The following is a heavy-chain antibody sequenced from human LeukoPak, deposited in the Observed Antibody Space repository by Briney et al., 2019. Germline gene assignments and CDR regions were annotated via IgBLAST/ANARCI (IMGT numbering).Heavy chain of an antibody. CDR2: MSPKNGNA. V-gene: IGHV1-8*01. CDR1: VYTFTTYD. D-gene: IGHD2-21*02. J-gene: IGHJ4*02. Sequence: ASVKVSCKASVYTFTTYDINWVRQAAGQGLEWMGWMSPKNGNAGYAQKFQGRLTMTRTTSTSTAYMELSSLTSEDTAVYYCARTPTGGDIDYWGQGTLVTASS. CDR3: ARTPTGGDIDY.